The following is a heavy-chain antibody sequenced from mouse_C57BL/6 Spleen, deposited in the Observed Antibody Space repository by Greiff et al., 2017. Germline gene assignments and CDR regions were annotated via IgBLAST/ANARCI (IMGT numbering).Heavy chain of an antibody. V-gene: IGHV10-1*01. CDR2: IRSKRNNYAT. D-gene: IGHD2-3*01. CDR3: VRQGLYDGYYDYAMDY. CDR1: GFSFNTYA. Sequence: GGGLVQPKGSLKLSCAASGFSFNTYAMNWVRQAPGKGLEWVARIRSKRNNYATYYADSVKDRFTISRDDSASMLYLQMNNSKTEDTAIYYCVRQGLYDGYYDYAMDYGGQGTSVTVSS. J-gene: IGHJ4*01.